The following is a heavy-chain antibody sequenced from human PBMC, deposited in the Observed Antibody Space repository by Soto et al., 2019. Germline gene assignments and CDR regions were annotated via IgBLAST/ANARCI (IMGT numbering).Heavy chain of an antibody. CDR2: IIPIFGTA. CDR1: GGTFSSYA. V-gene: IGHV1-69*01. Sequence: QVQLVQSGAEVKKPGSSVKVSCKASGGTFSSYAINWVRQAPGQGLEWMGGIIPIFGTANYAQKFQGRVTITADESTSTAYMELSSLRSEDTAVYYCARDYCGGDCYSSYYYYGMDVWGQGTTVTVSS. J-gene: IGHJ6*02. D-gene: IGHD2-21*02. CDR3: ARDYCGGDCYSSYYYYGMDV.